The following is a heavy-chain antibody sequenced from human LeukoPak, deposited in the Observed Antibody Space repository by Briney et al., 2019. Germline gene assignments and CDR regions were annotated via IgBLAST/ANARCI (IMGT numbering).Heavy chain of an antibody. CDR2: IWNDGKRK. Sequence: GGSLRLSCVASGFAFRNYGMHWIRQAPGKGLEWVAVIWNDGKRKFYADSVKGRAAISRDNSEKTMYLQLDRLRAEDTAVYYCARDWYYYDTNGFYFDYWGQGTLVIVSS. V-gene: IGHV3-33*01. CDR3: ARDWYYYDTNGFYFDY. CDR1: GFAFRNYG. J-gene: IGHJ4*02. D-gene: IGHD3-22*01.